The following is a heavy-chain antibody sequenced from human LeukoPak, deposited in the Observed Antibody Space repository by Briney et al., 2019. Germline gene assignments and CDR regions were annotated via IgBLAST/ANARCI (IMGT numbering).Heavy chain of an antibody. J-gene: IGHJ4*02. CDR3: AKDRGLRSNYFDY. V-gene: IGHV3-30*18. CDR2: ISYDGSNK. D-gene: IGHD4-17*01. Sequence: PGGSLRLSCAASGFTFSSYGMHWVRQAPGKGLEWVAVISYDGSNKYYADSVKGRFTISRDNSKNTLYLQMNSLRAEDTAVYYCAKDRGLRSNYFDYWGQGTLVTVSS. CDR1: GFTFSSYG.